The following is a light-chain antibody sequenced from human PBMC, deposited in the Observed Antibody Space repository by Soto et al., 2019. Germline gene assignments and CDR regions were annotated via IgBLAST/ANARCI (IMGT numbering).Light chain of an antibody. Sequence: QSALTQPASVSGSPGQSITISCTGTSSDVGGYNYVSWYQQHPGKAPKLMIYEVSNRPSGVSNRFSGAKSGNTASLTISGLQAGDEADYYCSPCPRGSPLAFGTGTKLPV. CDR1: SSDVGGYNY. CDR2: EVS. V-gene: IGLV2-14*01. CDR3: SPCPRGSPLA. J-gene: IGLJ1*01.